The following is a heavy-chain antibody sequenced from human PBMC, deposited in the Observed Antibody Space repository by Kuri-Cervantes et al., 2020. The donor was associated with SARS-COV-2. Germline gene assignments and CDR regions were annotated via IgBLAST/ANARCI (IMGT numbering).Heavy chain of an antibody. Sequence: GESLKISCAASGFTFSSYAMSWVRQAPGKGLEWVSVISGSGGSTYYADSVKGRFTISRDNSKNTLYLQMNSLRAEDTAVYYCASGYSYGFQPHVAFDIWGQGTMVTVSS. CDR3: ASGYSYGFQPHVAFDI. CDR2: ISGSGGST. J-gene: IGHJ3*02. CDR1: GFTFSSYA. D-gene: IGHD5-18*01. V-gene: IGHV3-23*01.